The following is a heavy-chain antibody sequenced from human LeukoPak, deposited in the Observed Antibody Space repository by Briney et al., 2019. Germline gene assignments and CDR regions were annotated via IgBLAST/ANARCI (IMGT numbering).Heavy chain of an antibody. D-gene: IGHD3-10*01. CDR2: IKSKNDGGTT. J-gene: IGHJ4*02. V-gene: IGHV3-15*01. Sequence: GGSLRLSCSASGFTYGNVWMIWLAQAPGKGREWGGRIKSKNDGGTTDYAAPVKGRFTISRDDSKNTLYLQMNSLNTEDTAVYYCTTDLKVRGVIIANWGQGTLVTVSS. CDR1: GFTYGNVW. CDR3: TTDLKVRGVIIAN.